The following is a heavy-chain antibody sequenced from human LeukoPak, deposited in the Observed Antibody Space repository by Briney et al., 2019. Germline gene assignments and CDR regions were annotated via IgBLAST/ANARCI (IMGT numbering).Heavy chain of an antibody. V-gene: IGHV3-33*01. CDR3: ARDPILTGWLHYYGMDV. J-gene: IGHJ6*02. Sequence: GSLRHSCAASGFTFSSYGMHWVRPSPGKGLECVAVILYEGSNKYNADSVKGRFTISRDNSKNTLYLQINSLRAEDTAVYYCARDPILTGWLHYYGMDVWGQGTTVTVSS. D-gene: IGHD3-9*01. CDR1: GFTFSSYG. CDR2: ILYEGSNK.